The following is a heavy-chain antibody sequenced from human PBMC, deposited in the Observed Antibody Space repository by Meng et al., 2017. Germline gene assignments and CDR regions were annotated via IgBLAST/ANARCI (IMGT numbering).Heavy chain of an antibody. J-gene: IGHJ4*02. Sequence: VQRGEAGGGLIMPGGSLRLSGTASGFSVTTSYMSWVRQAPGKGLEWVSVIYSGGSTYYADSVKGRFSISRDNSKNTLYLQMNSLRAEDTAVYFCARDSSSGWYHNYWGQGTLVTVSS. V-gene: IGHV3-53*01. CDR3: ARDSSSGWYHNY. CDR2: IYSGGST. CDR1: GFSVTTSY. D-gene: IGHD6-19*01.